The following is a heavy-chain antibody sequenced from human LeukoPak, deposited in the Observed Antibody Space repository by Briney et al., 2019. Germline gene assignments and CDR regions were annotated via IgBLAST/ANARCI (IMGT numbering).Heavy chain of an antibody. D-gene: IGHD2-15*01. J-gene: IGHJ3*02. V-gene: IGHV4-4*07. CDR2: IYTSGST. Sequence: SETLSLTCTVSGGSISSYYWSWIRQPAGKGLEWIGRIYTSGSTNYNPSLKSRVTISVDTSKNQFSLKLSSVTAADTAVYYCARDFLGSRGFAFDIWGQGTMVTVSS. CDR1: GGSISSYY. CDR3: ARDFLGSRGFAFDI.